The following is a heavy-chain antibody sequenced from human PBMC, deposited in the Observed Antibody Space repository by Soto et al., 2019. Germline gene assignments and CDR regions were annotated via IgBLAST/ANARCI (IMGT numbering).Heavy chain of an antibody. J-gene: IGHJ6*02. CDR3: ARALGTGTGYYVLPLYYYGLDV. CDR1: GFSLSTYG. V-gene: IGHV3-33*01. D-gene: IGHD3-9*01. Sequence: QVQLVESGGGVVQPGRSLRLSCTASGFSLSTYGMHWVRQAPGKGLEWVAVIWNDGSDKYHADSVKGRFTVSRDNSKNTLYLQMNSLRVEDTAVYYCARALGTGTGYYVLPLYYYGLDVLGQGTTVTVSS. CDR2: IWNDGSDK.